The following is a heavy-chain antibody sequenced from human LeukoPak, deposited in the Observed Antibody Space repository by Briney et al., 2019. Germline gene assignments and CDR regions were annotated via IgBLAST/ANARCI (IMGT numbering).Heavy chain of an antibody. CDR2: ISSDGSTT. Sequence: PGGSLGLSCAASGFTFSSYLMHWVRQAPGKGLVWVSRISSDGSTTSYADSVKGRFTISRDNAKNTLYLQMNSLRAEDTAVYYCARVTTTFDSWGQGTLVTVSS. J-gene: IGHJ4*02. CDR3: ARVTTTFDS. CDR1: GFTFSSYL. D-gene: IGHD4-11*01. V-gene: IGHV3-74*01.